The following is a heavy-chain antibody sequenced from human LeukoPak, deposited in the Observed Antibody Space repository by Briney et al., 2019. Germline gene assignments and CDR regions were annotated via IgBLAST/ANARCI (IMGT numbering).Heavy chain of an antibody. CDR2: IYHSGST. V-gene: IGHV4-30-2*01. CDR3: ARLSLTTMVRGVIITPPHAFDI. J-gene: IGHJ3*02. Sequence: SETLSLTCAVSGGSISSGGYSWSWIRQPPGKGLEWIGYIYHSGSTYYNPSLKSRVTISVDRSKNQFSLKLSSVTAADTAVYYCARLSLTTMVRGVIITPPHAFDIWGQGTMVTVSS. D-gene: IGHD3-10*01. CDR1: GGSISSGGYS.